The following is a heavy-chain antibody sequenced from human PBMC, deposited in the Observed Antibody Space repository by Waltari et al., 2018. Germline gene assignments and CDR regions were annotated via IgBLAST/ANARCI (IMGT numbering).Heavy chain of an antibody. J-gene: IGHJ4*02. CDR1: GLIFRAEG. V-gene: IGHV3-33*03. D-gene: IGHD6-19*01. CDR3: ATSGWYCFDY. CDR2: IWYDGSQK. Sequence: QEHLVESGGGVVQPGRSLSLSCAASGLIFRAEGMHWVRQAPGKGLEWVAVIWYDGSQKYYGDSVKGRFTISRDNAKNSLYLQMNSLRAEDTAVYYCATSGWYCFDYWGQGTLVTVSS.